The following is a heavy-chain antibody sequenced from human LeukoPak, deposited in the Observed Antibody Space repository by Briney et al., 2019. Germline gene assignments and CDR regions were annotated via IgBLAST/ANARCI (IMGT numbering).Heavy chain of an antibody. V-gene: IGHV4-4*02. CDR2: IYHTGTT. D-gene: IGHD6-13*01. CDR3: ARDLHSRSYLIDF. J-gene: IGHJ4*02. Sequence: SGTLTLTCAVSGGSISSSDWWSWVRQPPGKGLEWIGGIYHTGTTNYNPSLKSRVTISVDKSKNQFSLKLSSVTAADTAVYYCARDLHSRSYLIDFWGQGTLVTVSS. CDR1: GGSISSSDW.